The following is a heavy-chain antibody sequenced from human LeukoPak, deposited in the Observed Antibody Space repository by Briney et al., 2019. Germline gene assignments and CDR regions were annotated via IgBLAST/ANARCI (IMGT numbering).Heavy chain of an antibody. Sequence: GGSLRLSCAASGFTFSSYAMSWVRQAPGKGLEWVSAISGSGGSTYYADSVKGRFTISRDNSKNTLYPQMNSLRAEDTAVYYCAKDHSEFPEGIFDYRGQGTLVTVSS. CDR2: ISGSGGST. D-gene: IGHD1-14*01. CDR3: AKDHSEFPEGIFDY. CDR1: GFTFSSYA. J-gene: IGHJ4*02. V-gene: IGHV3-23*01.